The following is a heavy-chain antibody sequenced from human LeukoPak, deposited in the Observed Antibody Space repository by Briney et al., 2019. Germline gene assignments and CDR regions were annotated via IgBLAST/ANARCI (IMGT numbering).Heavy chain of an antibody. CDR3: ARGDYYGSPFDY. V-gene: IGHV3-33*01. J-gene: IGHJ4*02. CDR1: GFTFSSYG. D-gene: IGHD3-10*01. Sequence: GGSLRLSCAASGFTFSSYGMHWVRQAPGKGLEWVAVIYYDGSNKYYADSAQGRFTISRDNSKNTLYLQMNSLRAEDTAVYYCARGDYYGSPFDYWGQGTLVTVSS. CDR2: IYYDGSNK.